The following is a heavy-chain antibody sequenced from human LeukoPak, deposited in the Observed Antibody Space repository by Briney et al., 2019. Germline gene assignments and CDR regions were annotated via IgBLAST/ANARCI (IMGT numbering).Heavy chain of an antibody. CDR1: GFTFSGYW. V-gene: IGHV3-7*01. Sequence: GGSLRLSCVASGFTFSGYWMTWVRQAPGKGLERVANIKQDGSEKYYVDSVKGRFTISRDNAKNSLFLQMGSLRVEDTAVYYCARESTAGYNSSWYGFRNWGQGTLVSVSS. D-gene: IGHD6-13*01. CDR2: IKQDGSEK. J-gene: IGHJ1*01. CDR3: ARESTAGYNSSWYGFRN.